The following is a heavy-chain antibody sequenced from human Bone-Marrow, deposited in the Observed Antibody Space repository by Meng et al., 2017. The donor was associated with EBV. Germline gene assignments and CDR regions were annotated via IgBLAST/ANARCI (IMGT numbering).Heavy chain of an antibody. CDR3: AREGRYYYDSSGVDY. J-gene: IGHJ4*02. CDR2: IYYSGST. Sequence: LQLQESGPRLAKPSEALPLTCTVSGGFMSSSSYYWGWIRQPPGKGLEWIGSIYYSGSTYSNPSLKSRVTISVDTSKNQFSLKLSSVTAADTAVYSCAREGRYYYDSSGVDYWGQGTLVTVSS. D-gene: IGHD3-22*01. V-gene: IGHV4-39*07. CDR1: GGFMSSSSYY.